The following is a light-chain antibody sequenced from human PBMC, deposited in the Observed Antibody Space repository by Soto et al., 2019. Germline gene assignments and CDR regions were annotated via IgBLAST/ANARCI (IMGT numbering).Light chain of an antibody. V-gene: IGKV1-5*01. Sequence: DIQMTQSPSTLSASVGDRVTITCRASQSINIWLAWYQQKPGKAPNFLIYHASSLESGVPSRFSGSGSGTEFTLTISSLQPDDFATYYCQQYNSYPWTFGQGTKVDIK. CDR1: QSINIW. J-gene: IGKJ1*01. CDR2: HAS. CDR3: QQYNSYPWT.